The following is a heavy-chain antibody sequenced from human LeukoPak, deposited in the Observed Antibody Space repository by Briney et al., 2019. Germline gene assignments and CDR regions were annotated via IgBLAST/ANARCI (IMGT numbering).Heavy chain of an antibody. CDR3: AKGALGDCTSTTCHRGVDY. CDR2: FDPEDGET. Sequence: ASVKVSCKVSGYTLTELSMHWVRQAPGKGLEWMGGFDPEDGETIYAQKFQGRVTMTEDTSTDTAYMELSSLRAEDTAVYYCAKGALGDCTSTTCHRGVDYWGQGTLVTVSS. CDR1: GYTLTELS. V-gene: IGHV1-24*01. J-gene: IGHJ4*02. D-gene: IGHD2-2*01.